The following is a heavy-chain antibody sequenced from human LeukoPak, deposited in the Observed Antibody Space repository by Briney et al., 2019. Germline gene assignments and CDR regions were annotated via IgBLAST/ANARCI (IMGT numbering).Heavy chain of an antibody. Sequence: SETLSLTCAVSGVSISSNYWSWIRQPPGKGLEWIGDIYDSGSTRYNTSLESRVTISVDTSKNQFSLKLSSVTAADTAVYYCAKGGNTNFYYGDVWGQGTTVTVSS. V-gene: IGHV4-59*01. CDR2: IYDSGST. D-gene: IGHD2/OR15-2a*01. CDR1: GVSISSNY. J-gene: IGHJ6*02. CDR3: AKGGNTNFYYGDV.